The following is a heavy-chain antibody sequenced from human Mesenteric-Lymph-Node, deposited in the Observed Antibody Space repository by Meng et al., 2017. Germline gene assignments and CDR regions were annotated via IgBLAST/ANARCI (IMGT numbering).Heavy chain of an antibody. CDR1: GFTFSGSA. Sequence: EVQLVDSGGGLVQPGGSLKLSCAASGFTFSGSAIHWVRQASGKGLEWVGRVRDKANNYATSYAESVKGRFTISRDDSRNTAYLQMDSLKTEDTAVYYCGSGNYFDYWGQGTLVTVSS. D-gene: IGHD1-26*01. J-gene: IGHJ4*02. CDR2: VRDKANNYAT. V-gene: IGHV3-73*01. CDR3: GSGNYFDY.